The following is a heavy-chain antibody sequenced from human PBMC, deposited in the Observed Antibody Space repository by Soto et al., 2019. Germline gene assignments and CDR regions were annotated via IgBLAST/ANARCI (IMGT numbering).Heavy chain of an antibody. J-gene: IGHJ5*02. CDR1: GYTFTNDD. V-gene: IGHV1-8*02. Sequence: QVQLVQSGAEVKKPGASVKVSCKTSGYTFTNDDINWVRQAAGQGLEWIGWMSPNSGNTGYAQKFQGRVTLTRDTCISTAYMELSSLRSEDTAVYYCARGMSDGFGEVSWGQGTLVTVSS. CDR3: ARGMSDGFGEVS. CDR2: MSPNSGNT. D-gene: IGHD3-10*01.